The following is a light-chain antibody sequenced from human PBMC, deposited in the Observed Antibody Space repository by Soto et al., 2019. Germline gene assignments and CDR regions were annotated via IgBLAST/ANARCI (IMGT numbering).Light chain of an antibody. V-gene: IGKV2-40*01. CDR2: TVS. J-gene: IGKJ4*01. CDR3: MQRIEFPLT. CDR1: QSLLDSDDGNTY. Sequence: DIVMTQTPLSLPVTHGEPASISCRSSQSLLDSDDGNTYLDWYLQKPGQSPQLLIYTVSYRASGVPDRFSGSGSGTDFTLKISRVEAEDVGVYYCMQRIEFPLTFGGGTKVEIK.